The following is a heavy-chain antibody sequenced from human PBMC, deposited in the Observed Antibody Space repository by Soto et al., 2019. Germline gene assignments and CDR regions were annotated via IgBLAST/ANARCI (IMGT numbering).Heavy chain of an antibody. D-gene: IGHD2-21*01. CDR3: AKVAPFILGSPI. Sequence: EVNLVESGGDLVQPGGSLRLSCTASGFDFSGSEMNWFRQTPGKGLEWVAYITGSGGAMFHADSVKGRFSISRDNAKNSLFLEMSTLTADDAGVYYCAKVAPFILGSPIWGQGTLVTVSS. V-gene: IGHV3-48*03. CDR1: GFDFSGSE. J-gene: IGHJ4*02. CDR2: ITGSGGAM.